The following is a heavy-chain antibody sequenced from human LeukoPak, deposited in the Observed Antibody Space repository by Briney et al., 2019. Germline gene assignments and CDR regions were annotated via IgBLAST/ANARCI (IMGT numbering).Heavy chain of an antibody. CDR1: GITLSNYG. CDR2: ISDSGGRT. CDR3: AKRGVVVRVILVGFHKEAYYFDS. Sequence: GGSLRLSCAVSGITLSNYGMSWVRQAPGKGLEWVAGISDSGGRTNCADSVKGRFTISRDNPKNTLYLQMNSLRAEDTAVYFCAKRGVVVRVILVGFHKEAYYFDSWGQGALVTVSS. D-gene: IGHD3-10*01. V-gene: IGHV3-23*01. J-gene: IGHJ4*02.